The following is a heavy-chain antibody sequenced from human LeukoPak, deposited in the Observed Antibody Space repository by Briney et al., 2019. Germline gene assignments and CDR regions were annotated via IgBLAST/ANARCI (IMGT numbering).Heavy chain of an antibody. CDR3: ASLVVTATYFDY. CDR1: GGSFSGYY. V-gene: IGHV4-34*01. Sequence: SEALSLTCAVYGGSFSGYYWSWLRQPPGKGLEWIGEINHSGSTNYNPSLKSRVTISVDTSKNQFSLKLSSVTAADTAVYYCASLVVTATYFDYWGQGTLVTVSS. J-gene: IGHJ4*02. D-gene: IGHD2-21*02. CDR2: INHSGST.